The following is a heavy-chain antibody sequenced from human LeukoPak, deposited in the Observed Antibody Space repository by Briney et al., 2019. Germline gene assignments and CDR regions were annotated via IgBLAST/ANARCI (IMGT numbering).Heavy chain of an antibody. CDR3: AKDRIVGATTSYDYFDY. Sequence: ASVKVSCKASGYTFNSSYMHWVRQAPGQGLEWMGIINPSDDSTRYAQKFQGRVTMTKDTSTNTVYMHLSSLSSDDTAVYYCAKDRIVGATTSYDYFDYWGQGTLVTVSS. D-gene: IGHD1-26*01. CDR1: GYTFNSSY. CDR2: INPSDDST. V-gene: IGHV1-46*02. J-gene: IGHJ4*02.